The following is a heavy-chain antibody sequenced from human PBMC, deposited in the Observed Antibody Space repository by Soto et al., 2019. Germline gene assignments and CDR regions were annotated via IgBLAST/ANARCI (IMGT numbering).Heavy chain of an antibody. CDR1: VLKFCRFG. D-gene: IGHD1-1*01. CDR2: ISHDGSKK. V-gene: IGHV3-30*18. CDR3: AKDWNDANYDYGTDV. J-gene: IGHJ6*02. Sequence: SGVAPVLKFCRFGMSWVHQDTGKGLEWVAFISHDGSKKKFVDSVKGRFTISRDDSGNTLYLQMNSLRADDTAVYFCAKDWNDANYDYGTDVWGQGTTVTGSS.